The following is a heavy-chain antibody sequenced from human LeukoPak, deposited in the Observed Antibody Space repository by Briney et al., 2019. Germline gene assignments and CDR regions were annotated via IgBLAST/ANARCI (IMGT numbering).Heavy chain of an antibody. Sequence: EASVKVSCKASGYTFTSYGISWVRQAPGQGLEWMGWISAYNGNTNYAQKLQGRVTMTTDTSTSTAYMELRSLRSDDTAVYYCARDMVDWFDYYYGMDVWGQGTTVTVSS. CDR1: GYTFTSYG. V-gene: IGHV1-18*01. J-gene: IGHJ6*02. D-gene: IGHD3-9*01. CDR2: ISAYNGNT. CDR3: ARDMVDWFDYYYGMDV.